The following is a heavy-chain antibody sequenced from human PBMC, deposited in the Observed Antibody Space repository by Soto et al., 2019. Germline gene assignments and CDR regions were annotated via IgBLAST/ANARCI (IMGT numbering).Heavy chain of an antibody. J-gene: IGHJ1*01. Sequence: PGGSLRLSCAASGFTFSIYSMNWVRQAPGKGLEWVSSISSSSSYIYYADSVKGRFTISRDNAKNSLYLQMNSLRAEDTAVYYCAREGAGYFQHWGQGTLVTVSS. CDR2: ISSSSSYI. CDR1: GFTFSIYS. V-gene: IGHV3-21*01. CDR3: AREGAGYFQH.